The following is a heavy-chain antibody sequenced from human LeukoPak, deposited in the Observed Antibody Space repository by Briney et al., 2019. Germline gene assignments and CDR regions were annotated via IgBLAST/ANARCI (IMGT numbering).Heavy chain of an antibody. J-gene: IGHJ4*02. Sequence: PGGSLRLFCAASGFIASNKYMSWVRQAPGKGLEWVSTIRSDGTTDYADSVKGRFTISRDDSKNTVYLQMDSLRVEDTAVYSCARRRGGYGEGELDYWGQGTLVTVSS. CDR2: IRSDGTT. CDR1: GFIASNKY. D-gene: IGHD4-17*01. CDR3: ARRRGGYGEGELDY. V-gene: IGHV3-66*04.